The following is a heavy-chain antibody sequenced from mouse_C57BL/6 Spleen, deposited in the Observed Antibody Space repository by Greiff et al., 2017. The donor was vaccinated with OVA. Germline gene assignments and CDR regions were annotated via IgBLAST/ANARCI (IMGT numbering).Heavy chain of an antibody. CDR1: GYSITSGYY. D-gene: IGHD1-1*01. V-gene: IGHV3-6*01. Sequence: EVKLQESGPGLVKPSQSLSLTCSVTGYSITSGYYWNWIRQFPGNKLEWMGYISYDGSNNYNPSLKNRISITRDTSKNQFFLKLNSVTTEDTATYYCARRFITTVGYYAMDYWGQGTSVTVSS. CDR2: ISYDGSN. J-gene: IGHJ4*01. CDR3: ARRFITTVGYYAMDY.